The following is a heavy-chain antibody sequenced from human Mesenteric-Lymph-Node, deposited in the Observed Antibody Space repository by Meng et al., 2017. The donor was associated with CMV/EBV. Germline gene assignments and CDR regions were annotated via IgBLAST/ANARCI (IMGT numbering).Heavy chain of an antibody. CDR3: ARVRTYCSSPSCYYFDF. Sequence: GESLKISCAASGFTFDDYGMSWVRQAPGKGLEWVSYISSSGSTIYYADSVKGRFTISRDNAKNSLYLQMNSLRAEDTAVYYCARVRTYCSSPSCYYFDFWGQGTLVTVSS. CDR1: GFTFDDYG. D-gene: IGHD2-2*01. CDR2: ISSSGSTI. J-gene: IGHJ4*02. V-gene: IGHV3-11*04.